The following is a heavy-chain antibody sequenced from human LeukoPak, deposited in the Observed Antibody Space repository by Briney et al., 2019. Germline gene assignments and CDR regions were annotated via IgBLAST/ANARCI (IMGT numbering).Heavy chain of an antibody. CDR1: GFTFSSYA. CDR3: AKDPPYDFWSGAFDI. CDR2: LSGGGGMT. J-gene: IGHJ3*02. V-gene: IGHV3-23*01. Sequence: PGGSLTLSCAASGFTFSSYAMSWVRHTLGQGLEWVSTLSGGGGMTYYADSVKGRFTISRVNSKNTLYLQMNSLRAEDTAVYYCAKDPPYDFWSGAFDIWGQGTMVTVSS. D-gene: IGHD3-3*01.